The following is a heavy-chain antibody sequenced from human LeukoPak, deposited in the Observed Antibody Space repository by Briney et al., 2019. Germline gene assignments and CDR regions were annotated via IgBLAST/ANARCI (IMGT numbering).Heavy chain of an antibody. D-gene: IGHD5-18*01. Sequence: GGSLRLSCAASGFTFSSYWMSWVRQAPGKGLEWVANIKQDGSEKYYVDSVKGRLTISRDNAKNSLYLQMNSLRAEDTAVYYCASTRGYSYGYGSDFDYWGQGTLVTVSS. CDR1: GFTFSSYW. CDR3: ASTRGYSYGYGSDFDY. CDR2: IKQDGSEK. V-gene: IGHV3-7*01. J-gene: IGHJ4*02.